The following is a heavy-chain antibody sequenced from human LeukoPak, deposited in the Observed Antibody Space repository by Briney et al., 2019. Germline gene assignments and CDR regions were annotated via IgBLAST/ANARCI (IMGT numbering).Heavy chain of an antibody. V-gene: IGHV4-30-2*01. CDR2: IYHSGST. Sequence: SQTLSLTCAVSGGSISSGGYSWSWIRQPPGKGLEWIGYIYHSGSTYYNPSLKSRVTISVDRSKNQFSLKLSSVTAADTAVYYCAREEGYYYGMDVWGQGTTVTVSS. J-gene: IGHJ6*02. CDR1: GGSISSGGYS. CDR3: AREEGYYYGMDV.